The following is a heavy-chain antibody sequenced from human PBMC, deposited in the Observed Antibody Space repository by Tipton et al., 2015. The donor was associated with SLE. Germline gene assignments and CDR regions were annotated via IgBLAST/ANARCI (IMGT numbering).Heavy chain of an antibody. CDR3: ARDRSGYLG. Sequence: TLSLTCAAYGGSFSGYYWSWIRQPPGKGLEWIGEINHSGSTNYNPSLKSRVTISVDTSKNQFSLKLSSVTAADTAVYYCARDRSGYLGWGQGTLVTVSS. V-gene: IGHV4-34*01. J-gene: IGHJ4*02. D-gene: IGHD3-22*01. CDR1: GGSFSGYY. CDR2: INHSGST.